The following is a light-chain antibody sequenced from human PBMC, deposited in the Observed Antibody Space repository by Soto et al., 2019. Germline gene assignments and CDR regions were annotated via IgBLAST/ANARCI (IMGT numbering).Light chain of an antibody. J-gene: IGKJ4*01. CDR3: RQSHTLPLS. CDR2: DSS. Sequence: DIQMTQSPSSLSASVGDRVTITCQASQDIDNYLNWYQQKPGKAPRLLISDSSTLQTGIPAKVSGSGSCIDFSFAISSLKPEDIATYYCRQSHTLPLSCGGATMVQI. CDR1: QDIDNY. V-gene: IGKV1-33*01.